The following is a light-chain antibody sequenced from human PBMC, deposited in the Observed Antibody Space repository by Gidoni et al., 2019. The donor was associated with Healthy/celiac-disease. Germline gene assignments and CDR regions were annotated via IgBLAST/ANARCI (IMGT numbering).Light chain of an antibody. CDR3: CSYAGSSTFLYV. V-gene: IGLV2-23*02. CDR2: EVS. CDR1: SSDVGSYNL. J-gene: IGLJ1*01. Sequence: QSALTQPAPVSGSPGQSITISCTGTSSDVGSYNLVSWYQHHPGKAPELMIYEVSKRPSGVSNRFSGSKSGNTASLTISGLQAEDEAEYYCCSYAGSSTFLYVFGTGTKVT.